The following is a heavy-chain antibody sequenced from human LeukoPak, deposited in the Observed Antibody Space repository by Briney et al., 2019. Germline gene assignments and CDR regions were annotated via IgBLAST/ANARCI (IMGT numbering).Heavy chain of an antibody. D-gene: IGHD3-10*01. CDR1: GFTFSSYA. J-gene: IGHJ6*03. V-gene: IGHV3-30*04. CDR3: ARDPSYYYGDYYMDV. Sequence: QPGRSLRLSCAASGFTFSSYAMHWVRQAPGKGLEWVAVISYDGSNKYYADSVKGRFTISRDNSKNTLYLQMNSLRAEDTAVYYCARDPSYYYGDYYMDVWGKGTTVTVSS. CDR2: ISYDGSNK.